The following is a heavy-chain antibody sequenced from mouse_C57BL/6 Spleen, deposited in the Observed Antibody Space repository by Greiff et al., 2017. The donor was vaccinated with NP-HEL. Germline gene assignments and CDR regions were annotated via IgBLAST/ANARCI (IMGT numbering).Heavy chain of an antibody. D-gene: IGHD1-1*01. CDR3: AREEVGYFDV. CDR2: ISYDGSN. CDR1: GYSITSGYY. J-gene: IGHJ1*03. V-gene: IGHV3-6*01. Sequence: VQLQQSGPGLVKPSQSLSLTCSVTGYSITSGYYWNWIRQFPGNKLEWMGYISYDGSNNYNPSLKNRISITRDTSKNQFFLKLNSVTTEDTATYYCAREEVGYFDVWGTGTTVTVSS.